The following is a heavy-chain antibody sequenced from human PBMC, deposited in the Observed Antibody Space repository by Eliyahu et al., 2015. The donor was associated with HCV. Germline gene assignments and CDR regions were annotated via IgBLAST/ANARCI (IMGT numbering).Heavy chain of an antibody. J-gene: IGHJ4*02. V-gene: IGHV3-7*03. Sequence: GPELVANIGPDGSQKYYPGSVKGRFAISRDNAEDSLSLQMSSLRVDDTAVYYCACGPWWGRGTLVTVSS. D-gene: IGHD2-21*01. CDR3: ACGPW. CDR2: IGPDGSQK.